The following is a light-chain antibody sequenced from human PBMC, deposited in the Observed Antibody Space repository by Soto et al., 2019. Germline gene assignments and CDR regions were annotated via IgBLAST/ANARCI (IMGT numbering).Light chain of an antibody. Sequence: QSVLTQPPSVSGAPGQRVTISCTGNNSNLGAGYDVHWYQQLPGAAPKLVIFGNRNRPSGVPERFSGSKSGTSASLAITGLQAEDEADYYCYSYAGSRTFVVIGGGTQLTVL. V-gene: IGLV1-40*01. J-gene: IGLJ2*01. CDR3: YSYAGSRTFVV. CDR2: GNR. CDR1: NSNLGAGYD.